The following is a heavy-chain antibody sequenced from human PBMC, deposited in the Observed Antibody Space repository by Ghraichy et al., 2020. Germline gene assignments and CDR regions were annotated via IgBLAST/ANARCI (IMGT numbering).Heavy chain of an antibody. CDR1: GFTFSDCW. V-gene: IGHV3-7*01. J-gene: IGHJ4*02. Sequence: GESLNISCAASGFTFSDCWMTWVRQAPGKGLEWVANIERDGSETYYVDSVKGRFTISRDNAKNSLYVQMNGLRAEDTAVYYCARGGYSSSWFWHDWGQGTLVTVSS. CDR3: ARGGYSSSWFWHD. CDR2: IERDGSET. D-gene: IGHD6-13*01.